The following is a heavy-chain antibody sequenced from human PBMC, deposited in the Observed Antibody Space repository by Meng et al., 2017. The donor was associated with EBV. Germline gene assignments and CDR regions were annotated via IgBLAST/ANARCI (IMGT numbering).Heavy chain of an antibody. Sequence: QVQLVQAGSELKKPXXXXEXSXKASGYSLSTLAMNWVRQAPGQGLEWMGWINTDTGYATYAQGFRGRFVFSLETSVSTAYLQINSLKAADTAMYYCARGLAYGDYGVDYWGQGTLVTVSS. V-gene: IGHV7-4-1*02. CDR3: ARGLAYGDYGVDY. D-gene: IGHD2-21*01. J-gene: IGHJ4*02. CDR1: GYSLSTLA. CDR2: INTDTGYA.